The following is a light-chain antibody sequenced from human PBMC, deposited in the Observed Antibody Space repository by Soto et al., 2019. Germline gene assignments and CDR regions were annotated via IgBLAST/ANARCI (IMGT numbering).Light chain of an antibody. V-gene: IGLV1-40*01. CDR2: RNS. Sequence: QSVLTQPPSVSGAPGQTITISCTGSSSNLGAGYDVHWYQQLPGAAPQLLIFRNSNRPSGVPDRFSASKSGTSASLAITGLRAEDESDYYWQSYDNSLNLYVFGTGTKVTVL. CDR3: QSYDNSLNLYV. CDR1: SSNLGAGYD. J-gene: IGLJ1*01.